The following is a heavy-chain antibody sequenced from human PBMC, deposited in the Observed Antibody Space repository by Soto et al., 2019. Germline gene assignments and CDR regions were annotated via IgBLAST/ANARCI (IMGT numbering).Heavy chain of an antibody. Sequence: QVQLVESGGGVVQPGRSLRLSCAAAGVTFSIYGMHWVRQAPGKGLGWVAIIWFDCSNQYYADSVKGRFTISRDNSKNTLYLQMNSLRAEDTAVYSCARDRGPRIAAAPDVWGQGTTVTVSS. D-gene: IGHD6-13*01. CDR1: GVTFSIYG. CDR3: ARDRGPRIAAAPDV. V-gene: IGHV3-33*01. J-gene: IGHJ6*02. CDR2: IWFDCSNQ.